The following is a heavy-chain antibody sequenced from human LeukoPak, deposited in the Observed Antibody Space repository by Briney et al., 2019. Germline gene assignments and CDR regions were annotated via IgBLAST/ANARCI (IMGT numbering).Heavy chain of an antibody. V-gene: IGHV3-53*01. CDR2: IYSGGTT. Sequence: GALRLSCAASGFTVSSNYMSWVRQAPGKGLEWVSVIYSGGTTYFADSVKGRFTISRDNSKNTLYLQMNSLRAEDTAVYYCARSAPRGSGSYYYYMDVWGKGTTVTVSS. D-gene: IGHD3-10*01. J-gene: IGHJ6*03. CDR1: GFTVSSNY. CDR3: ARSAPRGSGSYYYYMDV.